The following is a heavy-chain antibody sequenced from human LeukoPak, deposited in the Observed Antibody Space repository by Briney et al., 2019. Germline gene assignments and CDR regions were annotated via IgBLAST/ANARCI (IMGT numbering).Heavy chain of an antibody. J-gene: IGHJ4*02. CDR1: GYSFTANY. D-gene: IGHD6-13*01. V-gene: IGHV1-2*02. CDR2: LNPNSGGA. Sequence: ASVMVSCKASGYSFTANYFHWVRQAPGQGLEWMGWLNPNSGGAKYAQRFQGRVTMTRDTSISTVYMELSSLRSDDTAAYYCARGFGSSWFDYWGQGKLVTVSS. CDR3: ARGFGSSWFDY.